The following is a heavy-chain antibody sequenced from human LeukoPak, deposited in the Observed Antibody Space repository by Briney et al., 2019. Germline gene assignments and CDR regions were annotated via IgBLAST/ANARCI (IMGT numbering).Heavy chain of an antibody. CDR3: AKTGDYGDYLGY. CDR1: GVTFSSYV. Sequence: GGSLRLSCEASGVTFSSYVMSWVRQAPGKGPEWVSGISGSGGGTYYADSVKGRFAISRDNSKNTLYLQMNSLRAEDTAVYYCAKTGDYGDYLGYWGQGTLVTVSS. D-gene: IGHD4-17*01. J-gene: IGHJ4*02. CDR2: ISGSGGGT. V-gene: IGHV3-23*01.